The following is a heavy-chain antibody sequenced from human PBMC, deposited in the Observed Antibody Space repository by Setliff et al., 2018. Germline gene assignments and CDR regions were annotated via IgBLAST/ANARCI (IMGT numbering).Heavy chain of an antibody. CDR1: RFTFSNYW. CDR2: IKEDGSER. J-gene: IGHJ4*02. Sequence: PGGSLRLSCAASRFTFSNYWMSWVRQAPGKGREWVANIKEDGSERQYVDSVKGRFTISRDNAKNSLFLQMNILEVEDTAVYYCVRDCASGDDHWGRGTLVTVSS. D-gene: IGHD2-21*01. V-gene: IGHV3-7*01. CDR3: VRDCASGDDH.